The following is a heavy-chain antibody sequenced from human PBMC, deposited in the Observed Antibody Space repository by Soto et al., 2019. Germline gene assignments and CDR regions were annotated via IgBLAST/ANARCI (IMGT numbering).Heavy chain of an antibody. CDR1: GYAFTIYG. CDR2: ISAYNGNT. CDR3: ARDSKPRNTYYYCPPAFDI. V-gene: IGHV1-18*01. Sequence: WASVKGSCKAAGYAFTIYGISWVRQATGQGLEWMGWISAYNGNTNYAQKLQGRVTMTTDTSTSTAYMELRSLRSDDTAVYYCARDSKPRNTYYYCPPAFDIWGQGTVVTVSS. D-gene: IGHD3-10*01. J-gene: IGHJ3*02.